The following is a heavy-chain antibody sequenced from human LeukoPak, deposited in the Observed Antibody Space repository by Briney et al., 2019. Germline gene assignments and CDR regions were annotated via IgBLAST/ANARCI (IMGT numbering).Heavy chain of an antibody. CDR1: GGSISSYY. J-gene: IGHJ6*02. CDR3: ARAMGARGGDYYYYGMDV. Sequence: SETLSLTCTVSGGSISSYYWSWIRQPPGKGLEWIGYIYYSGSTNYNPSLKSRVTISVDTSKNQFSLKLSSVTAADTAVHYCARAMGARGGDYYYYGMDVWGQGTTVTVSS. CDR2: IYYSGST. V-gene: IGHV4-59*01. D-gene: IGHD1-26*01.